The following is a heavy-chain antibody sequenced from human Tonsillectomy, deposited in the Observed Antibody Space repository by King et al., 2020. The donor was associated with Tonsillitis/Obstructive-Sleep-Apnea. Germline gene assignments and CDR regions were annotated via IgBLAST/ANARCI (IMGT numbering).Heavy chain of an antibody. CDR3: ARVDCDSMDYDSSAYPFDY. D-gene: IGHD3-22*01. V-gene: IGHV1-18*01. CDR1: GYIFTSYG. Sequence: QLVQSGAEVKKPGASVKVSCKASGYIFTSYGINWVRQAPGQGLEWMGWISAYNGNTNYAQKLQGRVTMTTDTSTSTAYMELRSLRSDDTAVYYCARVDCDSMDYDSSAYPFDYWGQGTLVTVSS. CDR2: ISAYNGNT. J-gene: IGHJ4*02.